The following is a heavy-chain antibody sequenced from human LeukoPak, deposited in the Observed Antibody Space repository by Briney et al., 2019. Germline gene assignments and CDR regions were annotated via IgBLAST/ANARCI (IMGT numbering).Heavy chain of an antibody. CDR3: ARSGYSSSWYMDAFDI. CDR1: GGSISSGDYY. J-gene: IGHJ3*02. D-gene: IGHD6-13*01. Sequence: PSETLSLTCTVSGGSISSGDYYWSWIRQPPGKGLEWIGYIYYSGSTYYNPSLKSRVTISVDTSKNQFSLKLSSVTAADTAVYYCARSGYSSSWYMDAFDIWGQGTMVTVSS. V-gene: IGHV4-30-4*02. CDR2: IYYSGST.